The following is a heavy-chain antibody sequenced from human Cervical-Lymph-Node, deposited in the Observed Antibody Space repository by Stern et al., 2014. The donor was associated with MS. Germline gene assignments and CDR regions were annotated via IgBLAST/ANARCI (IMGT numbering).Heavy chain of an antibody. J-gene: IGHJ5*02. D-gene: IGHD6-19*01. CDR2: ISGYNDNT. CDR1: GYTFTNYG. Sequence: VQLEESGAEVKKPGASVKVSCKSSGYTFTNYGISWVRQAPGKGLEWMGWISGYNDNTNYVEKFQGRVTMTTDTSTNTAYMELRSLRSDDTAVYYCARDPRVAVAGTGGGFDPWGQGTLVTVSS. V-gene: IGHV1-18*01. CDR3: ARDPRVAVAGTGGGFDP.